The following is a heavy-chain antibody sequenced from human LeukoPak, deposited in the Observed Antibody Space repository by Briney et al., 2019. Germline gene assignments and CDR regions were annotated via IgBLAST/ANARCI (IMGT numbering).Heavy chain of an antibody. Sequence: GESLKISCKGSGYSFTSYWIGWVRQMPGKGLEWMGIIYPGDSDTRYSPSFQGQVTISADKSISTAYLQWSSLKASDTAMYYCARIAAAGMYYYYYMDVWGKGTTVTVSS. J-gene: IGHJ6*03. CDR2: IYPGDSDT. CDR3: ARIAAAGMYYYYYMDV. V-gene: IGHV5-51*01. D-gene: IGHD6-13*01. CDR1: GYSFTSYW.